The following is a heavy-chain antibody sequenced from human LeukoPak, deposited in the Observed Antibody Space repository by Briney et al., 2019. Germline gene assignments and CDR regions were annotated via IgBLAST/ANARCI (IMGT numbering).Heavy chain of an antibody. Sequence: SETLSLTCTVSGGSVSSGSYYWSWIRQPPGKGLEWIGYIYYSGSTYYNPSLKSRVTISVDTSKNQFSLKLSSVTAADTAVYYCAGVKKEGYCSSTSCYFFDYWGQGTLVTVSS. V-gene: IGHV4-61*01. CDR2: IYYSGST. CDR3: AGVKKEGYCSSTSCYFFDY. J-gene: IGHJ4*02. D-gene: IGHD2-2*01. CDR1: GGSVSSGSYY.